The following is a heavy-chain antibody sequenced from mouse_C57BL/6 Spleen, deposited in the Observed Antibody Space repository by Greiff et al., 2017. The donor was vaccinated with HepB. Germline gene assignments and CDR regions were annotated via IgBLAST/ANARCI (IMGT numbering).Heavy chain of an antibody. J-gene: IGHJ3*01. CDR1: GFTFSDYG. CDR2: ISSGSSTI. V-gene: IGHV5-17*01. D-gene: IGHD4-1*02. Sequence: EVKVEESGGGLVKPGGSLKLSCAASGFTFSDYGMHWVRQAPEKGLEWVAYISSGSSTIYYADTVKGRFTISRDNAKNTLFLQMTSLRSEDTAMYYCARPTFSWFAYWGQGTLVTVSA. CDR3: ARPTFSWFAY.